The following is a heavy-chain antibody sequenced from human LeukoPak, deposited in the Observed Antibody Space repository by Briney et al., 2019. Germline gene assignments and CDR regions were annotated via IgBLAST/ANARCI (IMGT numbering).Heavy chain of an antibody. V-gene: IGHV3-30*03. CDR1: GFTFSNYG. CDR2: ISYDGNNK. D-gene: IGHD6-19*01. CDR3: AGGWQFFDY. J-gene: IGHJ4*02. Sequence: GRSLRLSCAASGFTFSNYGMHWVRQAPGKGLEWVAVISYDGNNKYYADSVKGRFTISRDNSKNTLYLQMNSLRGEDTAVYYCAGGWQFFDYWGQGTLVTVSS.